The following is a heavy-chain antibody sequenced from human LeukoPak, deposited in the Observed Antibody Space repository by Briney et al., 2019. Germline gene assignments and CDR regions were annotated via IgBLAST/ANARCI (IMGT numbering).Heavy chain of an antibody. V-gene: IGHV3-7*04. Sequence: PGGSLRLSCAASLVSFNKVWMTCVRQAPGKGLEWVANIKQDGSEKYYVDSVKGRYTISRDNAKNSVYLQMNSLRAEDTAVYYCARRHHFGFLDSWGQGTLVTVSS. CDR2: IKQDGSEK. CDR1: LVSFNKVW. J-gene: IGHJ4*02. CDR3: ARRHHFGFLDS. D-gene: IGHD3-10*01.